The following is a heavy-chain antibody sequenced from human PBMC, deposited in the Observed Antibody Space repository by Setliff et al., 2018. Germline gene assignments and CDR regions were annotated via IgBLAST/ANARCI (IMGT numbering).Heavy chain of an antibody. CDR3: ARNWHWGFDP. CDR2: IYLGGSP. V-gene: IGHV4-4*02. D-gene: IGHD1-7*01. J-gene: IGHJ5*02. Sequence: SETLSLTCTVSGDSIDTDIWWGWVRQSPGKGLEWIGGIYLGGSPTYNPPLKSRVTISIYKSKNQLSLDLTSVTAADTAVYYCARNWHWGFDPWGRGALVAVAS. CDR1: GDSIDTDIW.